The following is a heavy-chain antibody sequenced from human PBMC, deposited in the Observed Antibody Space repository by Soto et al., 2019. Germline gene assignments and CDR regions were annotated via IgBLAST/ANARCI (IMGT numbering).Heavy chain of an antibody. D-gene: IGHD1-7*01. CDR1: GDSVSSNSAA. CDR2: TYYRSRWYN. J-gene: IGHJ6*03. Sequence: SQTLSLTCAISGDSVSSNSAAWNWIRQSPSGGLEWLGRTYYRSRWYNDYAVSVRSRITINPDTSKNQFSLHLNSVTPDDTAVIYCAGTTSRQWYYMDVWGKGTTVTVSS. CDR3: AGTTSRQWYYMDV. V-gene: IGHV6-1*01.